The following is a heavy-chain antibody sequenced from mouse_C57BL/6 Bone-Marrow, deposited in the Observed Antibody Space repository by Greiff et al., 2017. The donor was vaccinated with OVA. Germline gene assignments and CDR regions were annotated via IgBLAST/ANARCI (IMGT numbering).Heavy chain of an antibody. D-gene: IGHD4-1*01. V-gene: IGHV5-6*02. J-gene: IGHJ3*01. CDR2: ISSGGSYT. CDR1: GFTFSSYG. Sequence: EVKLMESGGDLVKPGGSLKLSCAASGFTFSSYGMSWVRQTPDKRLEWVATISSGGSYTYSPDSVKGRFTISRDNAKNPLYLQMSSLKSEDTAMYYCARRTGRGPWFAYWGQGTLVTVSA. CDR3: ARRTGRGPWFAY.